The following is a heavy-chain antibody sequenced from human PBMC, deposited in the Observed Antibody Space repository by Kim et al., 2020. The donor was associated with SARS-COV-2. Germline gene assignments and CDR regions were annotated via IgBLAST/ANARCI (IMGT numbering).Heavy chain of an antibody. D-gene: IGHD1-26*01. V-gene: IGHV3-30*01. J-gene: IGHJ6*02. CDR3: AREREEYYYGMDV. Sequence: VGSVKDRFTIARDNSKNTLYLQMNSLRAEDTAVYYCAREREEYYYGMDVWGQGTTVTVSS.